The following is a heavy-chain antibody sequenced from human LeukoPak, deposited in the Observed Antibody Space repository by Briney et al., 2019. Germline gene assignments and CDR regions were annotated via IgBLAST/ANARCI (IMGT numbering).Heavy chain of an antibody. D-gene: IGHD3-16*01. Sequence: GGSLRPSCAASGFTFSSYGMHWVRQAPGKGLEWVSRINSDGSSTIYADSVKGRFTISRDNAKNTVVLQMNSLSAEDTAVYYCATGGAQYYDYWGQGTVVTVSS. CDR2: INSDGSST. V-gene: IGHV3-74*01. CDR1: GFTFSSYG. J-gene: IGHJ4*02. CDR3: ATGGAQYYDY.